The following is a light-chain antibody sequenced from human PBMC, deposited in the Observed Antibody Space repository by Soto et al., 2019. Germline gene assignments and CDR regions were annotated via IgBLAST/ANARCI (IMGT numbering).Light chain of an antibody. CDR2: GXX. Sequence: EIVLTQSPGTLSLSPGDRAXXXXXXXQSVRSSSLAWYQHKPGQAPXXLIYGXXXRXPGXXXXFSGSGSGTDFTLTINRLEPEDFAVYYCQQYGSSXXRTFGQGTKVDIK. J-gene: IGKJ1*01. CDR3: QQYGSSXXRT. V-gene: IGKV3-20*01. CDR1: QSVRSSS.